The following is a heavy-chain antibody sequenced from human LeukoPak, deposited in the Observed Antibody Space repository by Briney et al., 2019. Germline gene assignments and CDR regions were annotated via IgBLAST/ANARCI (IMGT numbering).Heavy chain of an antibody. J-gene: IGHJ4*02. Sequence: PSETLSLTCHVSGYSISSAYYWGWIRQPPGKELEWIGSIHYSGSTSYNPSLKSRVTISGDTSKNQFSLKLSSVTAADTAVHYCARGFRGPNFDYWGQGTLVTVSS. V-gene: IGHV4-38-2*02. D-gene: IGHD3-10*01. CDR2: IHYSGST. CDR1: GYSISSAYY. CDR3: ARGFRGPNFDY.